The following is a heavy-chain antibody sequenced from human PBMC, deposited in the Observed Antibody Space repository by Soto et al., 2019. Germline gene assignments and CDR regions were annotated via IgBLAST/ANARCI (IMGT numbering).Heavy chain of an antibody. Sequence: LRLSCATSGFIFNDYAINWVRQVPGKGLEWVSGMSGRGGRGFYAESLKGRFTMSRDNSKNTAYLQMTNLGVEDTAIYYCAKPSHGGDYMGSFDSWGQGALVTVSS. V-gene: IGHV3-23*01. CDR3: AKPSHGGDYMGSFDS. J-gene: IGHJ4*02. CDR1: GFIFNDYA. D-gene: IGHD4-17*01. CDR2: MSGRGGRG.